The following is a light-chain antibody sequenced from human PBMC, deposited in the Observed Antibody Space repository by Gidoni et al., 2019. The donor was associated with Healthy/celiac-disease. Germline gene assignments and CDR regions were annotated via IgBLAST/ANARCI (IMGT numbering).Light chain of an antibody. Sequence: SSYLAWYQQKPGQAPRLLIYGASSRATGIPDRFSGSGSETDFTLTISRLEPEDFAVYYCQQYGSSPRTFGQGTKVEIK. CDR3: QQYGSSPRT. J-gene: IGKJ1*01. V-gene: IGKV3-20*01. CDR2: GAS. CDR1: SSY.